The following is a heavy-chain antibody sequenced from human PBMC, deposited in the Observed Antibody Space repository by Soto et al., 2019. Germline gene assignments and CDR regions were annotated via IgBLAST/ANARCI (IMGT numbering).Heavy chain of an antibody. CDR2: INHSGST. V-gene: IGHV4-4*02. Sequence: PSETLSLTCAVSGGSISSSNWWSWVRQPPGKGLEWIGEINHSGSTNYNPSLKSRVTISVDTSKNQFSLKLSSVTAADTAVYYCASIGPRASYYYYYMDVWGKGTTVTVSS. D-gene: IGHD2-15*01. J-gene: IGHJ6*03. CDR3: ASIGPRASYYYYYMDV. CDR1: GGSISSSNW.